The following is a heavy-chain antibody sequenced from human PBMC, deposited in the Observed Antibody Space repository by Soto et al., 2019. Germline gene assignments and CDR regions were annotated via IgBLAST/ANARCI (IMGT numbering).Heavy chain of an antibody. CDR2: ISYDGTNK. CDR1: GFTLSSYG. CDR3: ASPPDY. Sequence: QVQLVESGGGVVQPGRSLRLSCVVSGFTLSSYGMHWVRQAPGKGLEWVAVISYDGTNKYYADFVKGRFAISTDNSKNTLFLQMNSLRPEDTAVYYCASPPDYWGQGTLVTVSS. J-gene: IGHJ4*02. V-gene: IGHV3-30*03.